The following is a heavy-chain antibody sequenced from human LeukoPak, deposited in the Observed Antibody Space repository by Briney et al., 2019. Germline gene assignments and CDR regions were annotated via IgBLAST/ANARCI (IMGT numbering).Heavy chain of an antibody. CDR2: ISSSSDNI. D-gene: IGHD6-13*01. CDR3: ARDYTSSWYKYAFDM. J-gene: IGHJ3*02. CDR1: GFTFSSYE. Sequence: GGSLRLSCAASGFTFSSYEMNWVRQAPGKGLEWVSSISSSSDNIFYADSVKGRFTISRDNAKNSLYLQMHSLRAEDTAMYYCARDYTSSWYKYAFDMWGQGTMVTVSS. V-gene: IGHV3-21*01.